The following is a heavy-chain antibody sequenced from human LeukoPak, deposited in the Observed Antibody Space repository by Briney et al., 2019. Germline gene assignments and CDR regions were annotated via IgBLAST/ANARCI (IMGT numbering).Heavy chain of an antibody. CDR2: IIPIFGTA. V-gene: IGHV1-69*13. CDR3: ARGNILYYFVC. Sequence: GSSVKVSCKASGCTFSSYAISWVRQAPGQGLEWMGGIIPIFGTANYAQKFQGRVTITADESTSTAYMELRSLRSEDTGVYYCARGNILYYFVCWGEGTMVSVSS. D-gene: IGHD2/OR15-2a*01. J-gene: IGHJ4*02. CDR1: GCTFSSYA.